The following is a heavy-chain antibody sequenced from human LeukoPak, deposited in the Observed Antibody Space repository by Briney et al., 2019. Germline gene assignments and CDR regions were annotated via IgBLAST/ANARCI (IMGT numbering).Heavy chain of an antibody. D-gene: IGHD5-12*01. CDR3: ARAPDGYLDP. V-gene: IGHV4-59*12. J-gene: IGHJ5*02. CDR2: IYHSGST. CDR1: GGSISSYY. Sequence: SETLSLTCTVPGGSISSYYWNWIRQPPGKGLEWIGYIYHSGSTYYNPSLKSRVTISVDRSKNQFSLKLSSVTAADTAVYYCARAPDGYLDPWGQGTLVTVSS.